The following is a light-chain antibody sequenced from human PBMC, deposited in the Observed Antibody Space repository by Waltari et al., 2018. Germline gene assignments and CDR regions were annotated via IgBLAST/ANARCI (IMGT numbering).Light chain of an antibody. CDR1: QSITKKF. J-gene: IGKJ2*01. CDR2: GAS. Sequence: VLTQSPATLSLSPGESATLPCRASQSITKKFFAWYQQKPGQSPRLLIYGASSTAAGIPDRFSGSGSETDFTLTISRLEPEDSAVYYCQQYGSSVMYTFGQGTKLEIK. CDR3: QQYGSSVMYT. V-gene: IGKV3-20*01.